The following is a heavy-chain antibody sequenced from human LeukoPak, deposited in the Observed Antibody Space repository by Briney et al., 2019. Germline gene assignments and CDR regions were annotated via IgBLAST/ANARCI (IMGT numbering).Heavy chain of an antibody. CDR2: IWYDGSNK. Sequence: GRSLRLSCAASGFTFSSYGMHWVRQAPGKGLEWVAVIWYDGSNKYYADSVKGRFTISRDTSKNPLYLQMNSLRAEETAVYYCARGQRYVDYWIGFDYWAQGTLVTVSS. J-gene: IGHJ4*02. CDR1: GFTFSSYG. CDR3: ARGQRYVDYWIGFDY. V-gene: IGHV3-33*01. D-gene: IGHD4-17*01.